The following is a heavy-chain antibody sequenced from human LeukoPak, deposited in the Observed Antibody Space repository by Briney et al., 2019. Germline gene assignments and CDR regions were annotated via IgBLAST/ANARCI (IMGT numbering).Heavy chain of an antibody. D-gene: IGHD1-26*01. Sequence: GGSLRLSCAVSGLTFSSSWMDWVRQAPGKGLEWVSTISGSGGNTYYADSVKGRFTISRDNSKNTLYLQMNSLRAEDTALYFCAKKAQYNGNYPLDYWGQGTLVTVSS. J-gene: IGHJ4*02. CDR3: AKKAQYNGNYPLDY. CDR2: ISGSGGNT. CDR1: GLTFSSSW. V-gene: IGHV3-23*01.